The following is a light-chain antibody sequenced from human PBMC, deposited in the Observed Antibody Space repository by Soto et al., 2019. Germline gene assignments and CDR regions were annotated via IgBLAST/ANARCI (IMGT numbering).Light chain of an antibody. Sequence: IENPRAPDHRISCSAAKATPSSRASQSVSSNLAWYQQKPGQAPRLLIYGASTRATGIPARFSGSGSGTEFTLTISSLQSEDFAVYYCQQYNNWPTFGQGTKVDIK. CDR2: GAS. CDR3: QQYNNWPT. CDR1: QSVSSN. J-gene: IGKJ1*01. V-gene: IGKV3-15*01.